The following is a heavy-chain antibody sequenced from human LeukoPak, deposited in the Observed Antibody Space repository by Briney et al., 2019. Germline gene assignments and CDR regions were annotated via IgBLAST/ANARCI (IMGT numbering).Heavy chain of an antibody. CDR3: ARRDYYYYMDV. CDR2: IGTAGDT. J-gene: IGHJ6*03. Sequence: GGSLRLSCAASGFTFSSYDMHWVRQATGKGLEWVSAIGTAGDTYYPGSVKGRFTISRDNAKNSLYLQMNSLRAEDTAVYYCARRDYYYYMDVWGKGTTVTISS. CDR1: GFTFSSYD. V-gene: IGHV3-13*01.